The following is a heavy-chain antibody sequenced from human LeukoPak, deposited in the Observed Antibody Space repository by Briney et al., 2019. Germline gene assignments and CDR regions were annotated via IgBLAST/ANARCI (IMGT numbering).Heavy chain of an antibody. CDR2: ISAYNGNT. Sequence: GASVKVSCKASGYTFTSYGITWVRQAPGQGLEWMGWISAYNGNTNYAQKLQGRVTMTTDTSTSTAYMELRSLRSDDAAVYYCARGMYSGSYGYFYGMDVWGQGTTVTVSS. CDR1: GYTFTSYG. J-gene: IGHJ6*02. CDR3: ARGMYSGSYGYFYGMDV. V-gene: IGHV1-18*01. D-gene: IGHD1-26*01.